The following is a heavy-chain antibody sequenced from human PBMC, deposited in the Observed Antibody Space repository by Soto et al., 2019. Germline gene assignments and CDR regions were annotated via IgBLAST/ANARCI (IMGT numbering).Heavy chain of an antibody. CDR1: GGTFSSYA. Sequence: QVQLVQSGAEVKKPGSSVKVSCKASGGTFSSYAISWVRQAPGQGLEWMGGIIPVFGTANYAQKFQGRVTTTEDESTSTAYMELSSLRSEDTAVYYCARQGRDPYYYYYYGMDVWGPGTTVTVSS. CDR2: IIPVFGTA. CDR3: ARQGRDPYYYYYYGMDV. J-gene: IGHJ6*02. V-gene: IGHV1-69*01.